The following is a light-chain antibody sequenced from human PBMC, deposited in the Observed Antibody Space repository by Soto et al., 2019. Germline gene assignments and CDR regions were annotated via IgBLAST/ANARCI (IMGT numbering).Light chain of an antibody. CDR3: QQYGSSGT. CDR2: GAS. V-gene: IGKV3-20*01. CDR1: QSVTSSS. Sequence: IVLTQFPGTLSLSPGERATLSCRASQSVTSSSLAWYQQKVGRAPRVLIYGASNRATGIPDRFSGSGSGTDFTLTITRLEPEDFAVYYCQQYGSSGTFGQGTKVDI. J-gene: IGKJ1*01.